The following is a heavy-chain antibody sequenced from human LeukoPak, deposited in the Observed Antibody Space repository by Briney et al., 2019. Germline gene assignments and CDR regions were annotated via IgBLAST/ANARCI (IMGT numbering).Heavy chain of an antibody. D-gene: IGHD3-22*01. Sequence: PGGSLRLSCAASGFTFTDYLMTWVRQAPGKGLEWVADIKADGSEKYYVDSVKGRFTILRDNAKNSLYLQMNSLRAEDTAIYYCARAFPEYFHSSGYYYADAFDIWGQGTMVTVSS. CDR2: IKADGSEK. CDR1: GFTFTDYL. J-gene: IGHJ3*02. CDR3: ARAFPEYFHSSGYYYADAFDI. V-gene: IGHV3-7*01.